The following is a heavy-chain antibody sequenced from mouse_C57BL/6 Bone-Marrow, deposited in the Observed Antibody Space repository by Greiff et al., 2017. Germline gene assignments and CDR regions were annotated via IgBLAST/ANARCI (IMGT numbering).Heavy chain of an antibody. CDR3: ARRAPCYYGNPYYFDY. V-gene: IGHV1-64*01. D-gene: IGHD2-1*01. Sequence: VQLQQPGAELVKPGASVKLSCKASGYTFTSYWMHWVKQRPGQGLEWIGMIHPNSGSTNYNEKFKSKATLTVDKSSSTAYMQLSSLTSEDSAVYYCARRAPCYYGNPYYFDYWGQGTTLTVSA. J-gene: IGHJ2*01. CDR1: GYTFTSYW. CDR2: IHPNSGST.